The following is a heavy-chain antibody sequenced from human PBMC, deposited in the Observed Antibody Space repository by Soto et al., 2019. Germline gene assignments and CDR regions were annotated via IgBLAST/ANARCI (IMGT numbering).Heavy chain of an antibody. Sequence: PGGSLRLSCAASGFIFSNDWMSWVRQAPGKGLEWVAAIKGSGGSTYYADSVKGRFTISRDNSKNTLYLQMNSLRAEDTAVYYCAKVKAKWFIRSFDYWGQGTLVTVSS. V-gene: IGHV3-23*01. CDR1: GFIFSNDW. CDR2: IKGSGGST. D-gene: IGHD3-22*01. J-gene: IGHJ4*02. CDR3: AKVKAKWFIRSFDY.